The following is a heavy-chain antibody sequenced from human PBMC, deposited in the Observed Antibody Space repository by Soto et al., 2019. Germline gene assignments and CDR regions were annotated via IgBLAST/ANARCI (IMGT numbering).Heavy chain of an antibody. V-gene: IGHV3-30-3*01. Sequence: QVQLVESGGGVVQPGGSLRLSCAASGFTFRNHAMHWVRQAPGKGLECLAVIAHDGSNAFYRDSVKGRFTVSRDNSKKQLYLYMNSLRSEDTGVYYCARGDREDILVVVGARPGEYGTDIWGQGTTVIVSS. CDR1: GFTFRNHA. J-gene: IGHJ6*02. CDR2: IAHDGSNA. D-gene: IGHD2-15*01. CDR3: ARGDREDILVVVGARPGEYGTDI.